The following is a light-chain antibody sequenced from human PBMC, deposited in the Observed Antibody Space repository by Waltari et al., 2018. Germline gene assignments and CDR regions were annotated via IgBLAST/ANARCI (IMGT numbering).Light chain of an antibody. V-gene: IGKV2-28*01. CDR2: LGS. CDR1: QSLLHSNGYNY. Sequence: DIVMTQSPLSLPVTPGEPASISCRSSQSLLHSNGYNYLDWYLQKPGQSPQLLIYLGSNRASGVPDRFSGSGSGTDFTLTINNLQPEDFATYYCQHSHSVPPTFGGGTKVEI. CDR3: QHSHSVPPT. J-gene: IGKJ4*01.